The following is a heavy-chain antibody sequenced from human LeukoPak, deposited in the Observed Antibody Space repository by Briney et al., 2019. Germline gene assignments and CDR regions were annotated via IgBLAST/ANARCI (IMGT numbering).Heavy chain of an antibody. CDR1: GFTFSSYS. V-gene: IGHV3-21*01. CDR2: ISSSSSYI. J-gene: IGHJ4*02. Sequence: PGGSLRLSCAASGFTFSSYSMNWVRQAPGKGLEWVSYISSSSSYIYYADSVKGRFTISRDNAKNSLYLQMNSLRAEDTAVYYCARDLLEWLATPTLDYWGQGTLVTVSS. CDR3: ARDLLEWLATPTLDY. D-gene: IGHD3-3*01.